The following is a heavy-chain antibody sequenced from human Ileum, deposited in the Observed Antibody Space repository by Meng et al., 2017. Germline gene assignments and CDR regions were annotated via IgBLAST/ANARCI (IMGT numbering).Heavy chain of an antibody. J-gene: IGHJ4*02. CDR3: ARGAIGTRPFDY. CDR2: IYHSGAF. D-gene: IGHD2-21*01. Sequence: VQLGESGPGMGKPSGTLSLTCAVPGDSNSTNWWNWVRQPPGKGLEWIGEIYHSGAFNYNPSLRSRVTISVDKSKNQLSLKLGSLTAADTAVYYCARGAIGTRPFDYWGQGTLVTVSS. CDR1: GDSNSTNW. V-gene: IGHV4-4*02.